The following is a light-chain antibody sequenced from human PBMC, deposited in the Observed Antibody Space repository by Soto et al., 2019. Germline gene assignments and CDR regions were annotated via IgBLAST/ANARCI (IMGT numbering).Light chain of an antibody. V-gene: IGLV2-14*01. CDR2: DVS. J-gene: IGLJ2*01. CDR3: SSYTGSSTVV. CDR1: SSDVGGYNY. Sequence: QSALTQPASVSGSPGQSITISCTATSSDVGGYNYVSWYQQHPGKAPKLMIYDVSNRPSGVSNRFSGSKSGNTASLTISGLQAEDEADYYCSSYTGSSTVVFGGGTKLTVL.